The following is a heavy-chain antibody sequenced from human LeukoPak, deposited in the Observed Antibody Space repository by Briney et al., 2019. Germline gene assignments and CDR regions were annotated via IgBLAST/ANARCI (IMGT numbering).Heavy chain of an antibody. D-gene: IGHD3-10*01. V-gene: IGHV3-30*18. Sequence: GGSLRLPCLASGFTFRSSGMHWVRQAQGKGREGGAVISYVGTKEYYADSVKGRFTISRDNSKDTLFLQMGSLRVEDTAVYYCAKAASFRELLSVEGFFYYGMDVWGQGTTVTVSS. CDR1: GFTFRSSG. CDR3: AKAASFRELLSVEGFFYYGMDV. J-gene: IGHJ6*02. CDR2: ISYVGTKE.